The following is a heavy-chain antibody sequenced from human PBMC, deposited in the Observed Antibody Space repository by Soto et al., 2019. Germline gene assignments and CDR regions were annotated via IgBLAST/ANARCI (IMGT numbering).Heavy chain of an antibody. D-gene: IGHD3-3*01. J-gene: IGHJ5*02. CDR2: IIPIFGTA. Sequence: ASVKVSCKASGGTFSSYAISWVRQAPGQGLEWMGGIIPIFGTANYAQKFQGRVTITAGESTSTAYMELSSLRSEDTAVYYCARGGAYYDFWSGPRGFDPWGQGTLVTVSS. CDR1: GGTFSSYA. V-gene: IGHV1-69*13. CDR3: ARGGAYYDFWSGPRGFDP.